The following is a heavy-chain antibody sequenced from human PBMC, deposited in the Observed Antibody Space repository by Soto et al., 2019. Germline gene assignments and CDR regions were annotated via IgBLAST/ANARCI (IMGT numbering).Heavy chain of an antibody. CDR3: ARFLGQLVLFSYFDY. Sequence: QVQLLQSGAEVKKPWASVKVSCKASGYTFTSYGISWVLQAPGQGLELMGWISAYNGNTTYAQKLQGRVTMTPDTSTSTDYIELRSMRSDDTAVYYCARFLGQLVLFSYFDYWGQGTLVSVSS. V-gene: IGHV1-18*04. J-gene: IGHJ4*02. D-gene: IGHD6-6*01. CDR2: ISAYNGNT. CDR1: GYTFTSYG.